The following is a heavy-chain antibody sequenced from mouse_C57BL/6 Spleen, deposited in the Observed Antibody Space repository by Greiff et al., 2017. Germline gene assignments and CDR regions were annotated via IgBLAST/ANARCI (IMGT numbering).Heavy chain of an antibody. D-gene: IGHD2-3*01. CDR1: GYTFTDYN. Sequence: EVQLQQSGPELVKPGASVKIPCKASGYTFTDYNMDWVKQSHGKSLEWIGDINPNNGGTIYNQKFKGKATLTVDKSSSTAYMELRSLTSEDTAVYYCARRGDKDDGYFFDYWGQGTTLTVSS. V-gene: IGHV1-18*01. J-gene: IGHJ2*01. CDR2: INPNNGGT. CDR3: ARRGDKDDGYFFDY.